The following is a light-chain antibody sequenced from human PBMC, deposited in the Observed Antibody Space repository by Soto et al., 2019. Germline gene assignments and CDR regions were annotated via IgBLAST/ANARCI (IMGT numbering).Light chain of an antibody. J-gene: IGKJ1*01. Sequence: SPFSVSASVGDRVTITCRASQGISSYLAWYQQKPGKAPKLLIYAASTLQSGVPSRFSGSGSGTDFTLTISCLQPEDFAPYYCLQDLNFPWRFGQVTKV. CDR3: LQDLNFPWR. V-gene: IGKV1-6*01. CDR2: AAS. CDR1: QGISSY.